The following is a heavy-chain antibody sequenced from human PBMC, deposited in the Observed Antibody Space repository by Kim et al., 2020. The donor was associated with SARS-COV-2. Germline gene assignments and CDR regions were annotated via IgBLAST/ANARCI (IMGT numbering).Heavy chain of an antibody. Sequence: LKGRVTMSVDTSKNQFSLKLSSVTAADTAVYYCAREEPWDTAMVNDAFDIWGQGTIVTVSS. V-gene: IGHV4-4*06. J-gene: IGHJ3*02. D-gene: IGHD5-18*01. CDR3: AREEPWDTAMVNDAFDI.